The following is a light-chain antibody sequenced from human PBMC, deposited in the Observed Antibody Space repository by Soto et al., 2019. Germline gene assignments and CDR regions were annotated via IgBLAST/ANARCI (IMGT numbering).Light chain of an antibody. CDR3: QQYNDWPRT. V-gene: IGKV1-39*01. CDR1: QSISSY. Sequence: DIQMTQSPSSLSASVGDRVTITCRASQSISSYLNWYQQKPGKAPKLLIYAASSLQSGVPSRFSGSGSGIEFTLTISSLQSEDFAVYSCQQYNDWPRTFGQGTKVDI. J-gene: IGKJ1*01. CDR2: AAS.